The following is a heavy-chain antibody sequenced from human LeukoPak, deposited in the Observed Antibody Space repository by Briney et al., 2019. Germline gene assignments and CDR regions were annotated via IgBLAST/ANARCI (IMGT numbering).Heavy chain of an antibody. J-gene: IGHJ4*03. Sequence: SVKVSCKASGNSISNYAVSWVRQAPGQGFEWMGGIIPIFGTADYAQKFQGRVTITADQSTSTTYMALSSLKSEDTATYYCTTRACHAGGCSSSFYYYYGLHFWGQGTMVSVSS. V-gene: IGHV1-69*13. CDR2: IIPIFGTA. CDR1: GNSISNYA. D-gene: IGHD3-16*01. CDR3: TTRACHAGGCSSSFYYYYGLHF.